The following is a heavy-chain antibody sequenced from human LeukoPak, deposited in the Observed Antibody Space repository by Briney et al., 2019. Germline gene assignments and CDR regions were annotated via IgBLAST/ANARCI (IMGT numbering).Heavy chain of an antibody. Sequence: GASVKVSCKASGYTFTRYYMHWVRQAPGQGLEWMGIINPSGGSTSYAQKFQGRVTMTRDTSTSTVYMELSSLRSEDTAVYYCARRLYSSSWRYYYGMDVWGQGTTVTVSS. CDR2: INPSGGST. J-gene: IGHJ6*02. V-gene: IGHV1-46*01. CDR3: ARRLYSSSWRYYYGMDV. D-gene: IGHD6-13*01. CDR1: GYTFTRYY.